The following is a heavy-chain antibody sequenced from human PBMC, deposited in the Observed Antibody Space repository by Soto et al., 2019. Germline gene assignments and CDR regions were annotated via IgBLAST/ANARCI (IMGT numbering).Heavy chain of an antibody. J-gene: IGHJ4*02. V-gene: IGHV1-18*01. D-gene: IGHD3-22*01. CDR3: ARGPTDYYDNSANYFLDY. CDR2: ISTYNGNT. Sequence: ASVKVSCTASGYTFITYGVSCVRQAPGQGLDWLGWISTYNGNTRYAERLQGRVTMTTDTTTNTAYMELRKLRSDDTAVYYCARGPTDYYDNSANYFLDYWGQGTLVTVSS. CDR1: GYTFITYG.